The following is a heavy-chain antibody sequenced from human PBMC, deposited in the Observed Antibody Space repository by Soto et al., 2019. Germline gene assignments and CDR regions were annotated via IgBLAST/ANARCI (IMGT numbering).Heavy chain of an antibody. D-gene: IGHD3-3*01. Sequence: GGSLRLSCAASGFTFSSYSMNWVRQAPGKGLEWVSSISSSSSYIYYADSVKGRFTISRDNAKNSLYLQMNSLRAEDTAVYYWARDRDYDFWSGSPDGDYFDYRGQGTLVTVSS. CDR2: ISSSSSYI. CDR1: GFTFSSYS. J-gene: IGHJ4*02. V-gene: IGHV3-21*01. CDR3: ARDRDYDFWSGSPDGDYFDY.